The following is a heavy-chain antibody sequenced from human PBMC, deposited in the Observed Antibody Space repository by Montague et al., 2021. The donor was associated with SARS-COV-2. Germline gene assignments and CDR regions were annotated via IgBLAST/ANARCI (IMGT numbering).Heavy chain of an antibody. Sequence: SETLSLTCTVSGDSMSGYYWSWVRQAPGTGLEWIGYIFYSGSTSYNPSLNSRVIISIDTSKKQFSLKLTSVTAADTAVYFCAGEGGTKSSHWWGAFDSWGHGTLVTVSS. CDR3: AGEGGTKSSHWWGAFDS. V-gene: IGHV4-59*01. CDR1: GDSMSGYY. CDR2: IFYSGST. D-gene: IGHD2-15*01. J-gene: IGHJ5*01.